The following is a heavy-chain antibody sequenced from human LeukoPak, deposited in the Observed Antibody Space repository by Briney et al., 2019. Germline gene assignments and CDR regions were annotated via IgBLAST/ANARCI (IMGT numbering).Heavy chain of an antibody. CDR2: IIPIFGTA. J-gene: IGHJ4*02. CDR3: ARGWLAETTVVTPYNY. V-gene: IGHV1-69*01. Sequence: IIPIFGTANYAQKFQGRVTITAVESMSTAYMELSSLRSEDTAVYYCARGWLAETTVVTPYNYWGQGTLVTVSS. D-gene: IGHD2-21*02.